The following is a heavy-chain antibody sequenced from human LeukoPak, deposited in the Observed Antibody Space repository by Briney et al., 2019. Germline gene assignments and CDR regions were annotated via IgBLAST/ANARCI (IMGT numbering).Heavy chain of an antibody. CDR2: ISSSSATI. CDR1: GFTFTTYT. Sequence: GGSLRLSCAASGFTFTTYTMNWVRQAPGKGLEWVSYISSSSATIYYADSVKGRFTISRDNAKNSLYLQMNSLRAEDTAVYYCAREYSSSSGRAFDTWGQGTMVTVSS. J-gene: IGHJ3*02. CDR3: AREYSSSSGRAFDT. V-gene: IGHV3-48*01. D-gene: IGHD6-6*01.